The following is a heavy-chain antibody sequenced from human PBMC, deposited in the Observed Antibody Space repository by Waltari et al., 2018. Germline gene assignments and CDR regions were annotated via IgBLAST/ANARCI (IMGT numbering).Heavy chain of an antibody. V-gene: IGHV4-34*01. D-gene: IGHD2-15*01. Sequence: QVQLQQWGAGLLKPSETLYLTCAGYGGSFSGYYWSWIRQPPGRGREWNWEINHSGSTNYNPSLKSRVTISVDTSKNQFSLKLSSVTAADTAVYYCARAKGGYCSGGSCYGMDVWGQGTTVTVSS. CDR2: INHSGST. CDR3: ARAKGGYCSGGSCYGMDV. J-gene: IGHJ6*02. CDR1: GGSFSGYY.